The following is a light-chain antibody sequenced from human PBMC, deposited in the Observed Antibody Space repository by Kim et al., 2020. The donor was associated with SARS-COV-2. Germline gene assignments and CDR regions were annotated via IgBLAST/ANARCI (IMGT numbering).Light chain of an antibody. V-gene: IGLV2-18*02. CDR3: SSYTTSDTLV. J-gene: IGLJ2*01. CDR2: EII. CDR1: TADFGYYKR. Sequence: GQSVTISCTGATADFGYYKRVSWYQQPPGSAPKLLIYEIINRPSGVPDRFSGSKSGNTASLTISGLQAEDEADYYCSSYTTSDTLVFGGGTKLTVL.